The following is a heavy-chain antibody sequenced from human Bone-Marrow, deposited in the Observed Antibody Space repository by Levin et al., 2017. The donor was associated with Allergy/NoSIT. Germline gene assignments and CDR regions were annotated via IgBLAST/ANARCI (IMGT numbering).Heavy chain of an antibody. CDR1: GFTFTSYA. Sequence: PGGSLRLSCAASGFTFTSYAMHWVRQAPGKGLDWVTVISNDGSITYYADSLKGRFTISRDNSKNTLYLQMNSLRPEDTAVYFCARSSGAAAKWGWFDPWGQGTLVTVSS. V-gene: IGHV3-30*03. J-gene: IGHJ5*02. D-gene: IGHD6-13*01. CDR2: ISNDGSIT. CDR3: ARSSGAAAKWGWFDP.